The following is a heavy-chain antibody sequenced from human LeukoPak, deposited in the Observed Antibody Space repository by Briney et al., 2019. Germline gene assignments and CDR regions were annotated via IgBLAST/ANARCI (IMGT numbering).Heavy chain of an antibody. CDR3: ARRLGRKFGERFYYYHYMDV. D-gene: IGHD3-10*01. CDR1: GYFISSGYY. CDR2: IHHSGST. Sequence: SETLSLTCTVSGYFISSGYYWGWIRQPPGKGLQWIGSIHHSGSTYYNPSLKSRVTISVDTSKNQFSLKLSSVTAADTAVYYCARRLGRKFGERFYYYHYMDVWGKGTTVTISS. J-gene: IGHJ6*03. V-gene: IGHV4-38-2*02.